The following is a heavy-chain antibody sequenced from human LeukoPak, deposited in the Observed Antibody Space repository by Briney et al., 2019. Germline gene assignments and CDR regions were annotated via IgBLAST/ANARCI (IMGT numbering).Heavy chain of an antibody. CDR2: IYSGGST. CDR3: ARFQAAAGTL. Sequence: PGGSLRLSCAASGFTFSNAWMSWVRQAPGKGLEWVSVIYSGGSTYYADSVKGRFTISRDNSKNTLYLQMNSLRAEDTAVYYCARFQAAAGTLWGQGTLVTVSS. CDR1: GFTFSNAW. D-gene: IGHD6-13*01. J-gene: IGHJ4*02. V-gene: IGHV3-53*01.